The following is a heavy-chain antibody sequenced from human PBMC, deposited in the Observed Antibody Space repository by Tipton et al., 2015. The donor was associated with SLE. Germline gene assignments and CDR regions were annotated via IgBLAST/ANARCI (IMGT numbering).Heavy chain of an antibody. Sequence: LRISCAASGFTFSSYSMNWVRQAPGKGLEWIGSIYYSGSTNYNPSLKSRVTISVDTSKNQFSLKLSSVTAADTAVYYCARFGSEWGSFDYWGQGTLVTVSS. D-gene: IGHD3-10*01. CDR1: GFTFSSYS. CDR2: IYYSGST. CDR3: ARFGSEWGSFDY. J-gene: IGHJ4*02. V-gene: IGHV4-59*12.